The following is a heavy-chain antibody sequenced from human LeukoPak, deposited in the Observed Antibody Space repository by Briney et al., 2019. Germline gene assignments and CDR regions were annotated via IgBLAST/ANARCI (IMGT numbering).Heavy chain of an antibody. CDR3: AKGRLGYCSSTSCYTRDYFDY. V-gene: IGHV3-30*18. J-gene: IGHJ4*02. Sequence: GGSLRLSCAASGFTFSSYGMHWVRQAPGKGLEWVAVISYDGSNKYYADSVKGRFTISRDNSKNTLYLQMNSLRAEDTAVYYCAKGRLGYCSSTSCYTRDYFDYWGQGTLVTVSS. CDR1: GFTFSSYG. D-gene: IGHD2-2*02. CDR2: ISYDGSNK.